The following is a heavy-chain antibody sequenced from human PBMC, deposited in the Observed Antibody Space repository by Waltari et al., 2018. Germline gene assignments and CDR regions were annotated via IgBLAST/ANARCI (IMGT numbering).Heavy chain of an antibody. CDR3: ARDSSNWCIDY. J-gene: IGHJ4*02. Sequence: QVQLVQSGAEGKKPWASVRVSCKGSGYTFSSHTIQWVRQAPGQGLEWMGIITPRGGDTTYAQKFRDRVTMTRDTSTSTFYMELSSLRSDDTAVYYCARDSSNWCIDYWGQGTLVTVSS. CDR1: GYTFSSHT. CDR2: ITPRGGDT. V-gene: IGHV1-46*03. D-gene: IGHD6-13*01.